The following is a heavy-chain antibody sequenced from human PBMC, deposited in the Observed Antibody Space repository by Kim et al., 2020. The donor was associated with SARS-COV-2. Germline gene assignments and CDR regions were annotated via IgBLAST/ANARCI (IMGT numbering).Heavy chain of an antibody. J-gene: IGHJ4*02. V-gene: IGHV1-18*01. Sequence: ASVKVSCKASGYTFTSYGISWVRQAPGQGLEWMGWISAYNGNTNYAQKLQGRVTMTTDTSTSTAYMELRSLRSDDTAVYYCARDYGSGSWGLGAKIDYWGQGTLVTVSS. CDR2: ISAYNGNT. D-gene: IGHD3-10*01. CDR3: ARDYGSGSWGLGAKIDY. CDR1: GYTFTSYG.